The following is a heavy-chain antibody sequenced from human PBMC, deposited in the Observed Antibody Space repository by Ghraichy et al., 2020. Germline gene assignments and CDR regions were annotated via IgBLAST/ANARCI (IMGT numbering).Heavy chain of an antibody. CDR2: IYYSGST. CDR1: GGSISSSSYY. J-gene: IGHJ4*02. Sequence: SETLSLTCTVSGGSISSSSYYWGWIRQPPGKGLEWIGSIYYSGSTYYNPSLKSRVTISVDTSKNQFSLKLSSVTAADTAVYYCASLWFGELFILYWGQGTLVTVSS. V-gene: IGHV4-39*01. CDR3: ASLWFGELFILY. D-gene: IGHD3-10*01.